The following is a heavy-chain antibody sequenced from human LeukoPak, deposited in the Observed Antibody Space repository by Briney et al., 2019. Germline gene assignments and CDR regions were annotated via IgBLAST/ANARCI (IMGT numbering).Heavy chain of an antibody. D-gene: IGHD5-18*01. CDR3: ARGYGYYFDY. CDR1: GDSVSSNSAA. J-gene: IGHJ4*02. CDR2: TYYRSKWYN. Sequence: SQTLSLTCAISGDSVSSNSAAWNWIRQSPSRXXXXLGRTYYRSKWYNDYAVSVKSRITINPDTSENHFSLQLNSVTPEDTAVYYCARGYGYYFDYWGQGTLVTVSS. V-gene: IGHV6-1*01.